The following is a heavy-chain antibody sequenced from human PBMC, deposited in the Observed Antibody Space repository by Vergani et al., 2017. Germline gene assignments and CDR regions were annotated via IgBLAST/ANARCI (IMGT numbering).Heavy chain of an antibody. CDR3: AKDTGGGQLVRSAYYYMDV. V-gene: IGHV3-9*01. Sequence: EVQLVESGGGLVQPGRSLRLSCAASGFTFDDYAMHWVRQAPGKGLEWVSGISWNSGSIGYADSVKGRFTISRDNAKNSLYLQMNSLGAEDTALYYCAKDTGGGQLVRSAYYYMDVWGKGTTVTVSS. J-gene: IGHJ6*03. CDR1: GFTFDDYA. CDR2: ISWNSGSI. D-gene: IGHD6-6*01.